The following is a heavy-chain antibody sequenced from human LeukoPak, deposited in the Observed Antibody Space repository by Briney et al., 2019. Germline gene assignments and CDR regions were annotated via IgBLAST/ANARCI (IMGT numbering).Heavy chain of an antibody. D-gene: IGHD2-2*01. V-gene: IGHV4-34*01. Sequence: PSETLSLTCAVYGGSFSGYYWSWIRQPPGKGLEWIGEINHSGSTSYSPSLKSRVTISVDTSKNQFSLKLSSVTAADTAVYYCARGGRNVVVPAATYNWFDPWGQGTLVTVSS. CDR3: ARGGRNVVVPAATYNWFDP. CDR1: GGSFSGYY. CDR2: INHSGST. J-gene: IGHJ5*02.